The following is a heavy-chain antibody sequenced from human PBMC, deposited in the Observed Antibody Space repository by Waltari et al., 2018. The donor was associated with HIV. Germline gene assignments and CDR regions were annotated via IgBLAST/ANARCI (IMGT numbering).Heavy chain of an antibody. CDR1: GFTFSDYY. Sequence: QVQLVESGGGLVKPGGSLRLSCAASGFTFSDYYMTWIRQAPGKWLGWISYISNSGDIIYYADAVKCRFTISRDNAKNSLYLQMNSLRAEDTAVYYCARDRWYYCDTSDYFYDYWGQGTLVTVSS. CDR2: ISNSGDII. CDR3: ARDRWYYCDTSDYFYDY. D-gene: IGHD3-22*01. J-gene: IGHJ4*02. V-gene: IGHV3-11*01.